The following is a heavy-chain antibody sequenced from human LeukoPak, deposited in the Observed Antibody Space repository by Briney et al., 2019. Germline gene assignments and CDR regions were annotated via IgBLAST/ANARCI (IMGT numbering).Heavy chain of an antibody. Sequence: ASVKVSCKASGYTFTSYAMHWVRQAPGQRLEWMGWINAGNGNTKYSQKFQGRVTITRDTSASTAYMELSSLRSEDTAVYYCARGRAVAVKTPPSDYWGQGTLVTVSS. V-gene: IGHV1-3*01. CDR1: GYTFTSYA. CDR2: INAGNGNT. J-gene: IGHJ4*02. D-gene: IGHD6-19*01. CDR3: ARGRAVAVKTPPSDY.